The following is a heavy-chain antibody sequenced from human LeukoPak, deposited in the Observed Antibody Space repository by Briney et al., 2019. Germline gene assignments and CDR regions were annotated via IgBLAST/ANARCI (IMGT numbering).Heavy chain of an antibody. J-gene: IGHJ6*03. CDR2: IIPFFGTA. CDR3: ARDRYYGSGTPTLYYYYMDV. CDR1: GGTFSSYA. Sequence: GASVKVSCKASGGTFSSYAISWVRQAPGQGLEWMGGIIPFFGTANYAQKFQGRVTITADESTSTAYMELSSLRSEDTAVYYCARDRYYGSGTPTLYYYYMDVWGKGTTVTISS. D-gene: IGHD3-10*01. V-gene: IGHV1-69*13.